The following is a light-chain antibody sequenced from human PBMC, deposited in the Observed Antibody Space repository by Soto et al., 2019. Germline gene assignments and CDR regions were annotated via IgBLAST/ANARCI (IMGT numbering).Light chain of an antibody. CDR2: GAS. J-gene: IGKJ4*01. Sequence: DIPMTQSPSSVSASFGDSATTTSRESQGIRRWLAWYLQKRWKAPKVXIYGASSLQSGVPSKFSGSGSGTDFTLTISSLQPEDVATYYCQKYNSVPLTFGGGTKVDI. V-gene: IGKV1-12*01. CDR1: QGIRRW. CDR3: QKYNSVPLT.